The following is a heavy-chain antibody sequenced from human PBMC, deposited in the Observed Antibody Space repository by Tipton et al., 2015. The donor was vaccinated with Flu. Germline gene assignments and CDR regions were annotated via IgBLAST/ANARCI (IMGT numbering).Heavy chain of an antibody. CDR2: IYPGDSDT. V-gene: IGHV5-51*01. J-gene: IGHJ6*02. CDR1: GYSFTSYW. Sequence: VQLVQSGAEVKKPGESLKISCKGSGYSFTSYWIGWVRQMPGKGLEWMGIIYPGDSDTRYSPSFQGQVTISADKSISTAYLQWSSLKASDTAMYYCARRSGRSSSKTSYYYYGMDVWGQGTTVTVSS. CDR3: ARRSGRSSSKTSYYYYGMDV. D-gene: IGHD6-13*01.